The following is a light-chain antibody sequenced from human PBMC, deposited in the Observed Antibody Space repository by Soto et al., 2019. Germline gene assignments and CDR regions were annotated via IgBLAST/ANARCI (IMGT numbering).Light chain of an antibody. V-gene: IGKV3-20*01. Sequence: EIVLTQSPGTLSLSPGERATLSCRASQSVSSSYLAWYQQKPGQAPRLLIYGASSRATGIPDRFSGSGSGTDFTLTISRLEPEDFAVYYCQQYGSSSVTFGQGTKWIS. CDR1: QSVSSSY. J-gene: IGKJ1*01. CDR3: QQYGSSSVT. CDR2: GAS.